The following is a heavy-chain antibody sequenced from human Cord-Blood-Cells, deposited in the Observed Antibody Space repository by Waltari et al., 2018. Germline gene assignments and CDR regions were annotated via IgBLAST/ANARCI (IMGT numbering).Heavy chain of an antibody. J-gene: IGHJ3*02. D-gene: IGHD6-13*01. V-gene: IGHV4-34*01. Sequence: QVQLQQWGAGLLKPSETLSLTCAVYGGSFSGYYWTWIAKPPGKGLEWIGEINHSGSTNYNPSLKSRVTISVDTSKNQFSLKLSSVTAADTAVYYCARGRAAAGTHDAFDIWGQGTMVTVSS. CDR1: GGSFSGYY. CDR3: ARGRAAAGTHDAFDI. CDR2: INHSGST.